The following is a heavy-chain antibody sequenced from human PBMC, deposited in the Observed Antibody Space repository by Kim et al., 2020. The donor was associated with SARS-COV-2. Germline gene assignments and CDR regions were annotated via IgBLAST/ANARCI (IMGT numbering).Heavy chain of an antibody. CDR1: GFTFSNAW. Sequence: GGSLRLSCAASGFTFSNAWMSWVRQAPGKGLEWVGRIKSKTDGGTTDYAAPVKGRFTISRDDSKNTLYLQMNSLKTEDTAVYYCTTPRYRSGGSYYYYYGMDVWGQGTTVTVSS. D-gene: IGHD1-26*01. V-gene: IGHV3-15*01. CDR2: IKSKTDGGTT. CDR3: TTPRYRSGGSYYYYYGMDV. J-gene: IGHJ6*02.